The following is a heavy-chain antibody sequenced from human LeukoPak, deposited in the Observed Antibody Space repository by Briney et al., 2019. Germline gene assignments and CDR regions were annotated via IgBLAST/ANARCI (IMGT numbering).Heavy chain of an antibody. V-gene: IGHV3-7*01. CDR2: IKEDGSET. D-gene: IGHD6-19*01. J-gene: IGHJ4*02. CDR3: ARDSGRFRLDY. CDR1: GFAFSTSW. Sequence: GGSLRLSCAASGFAFSTSWMNWIRQAPEKGLEWVVSIKEDGSETYYVDSVKGRFTVSRGNAKNSLYLQMNSLRVEDTAFYYCARDSGRFRLDYWGQGILVTVSS.